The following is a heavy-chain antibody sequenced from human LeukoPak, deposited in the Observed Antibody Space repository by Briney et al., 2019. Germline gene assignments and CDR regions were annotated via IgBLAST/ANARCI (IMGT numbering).Heavy chain of an antibody. CDR2: TSGSGGST. Sequence: GGSLRLSCAASGFTFSSYAMSWVRQAPGKGLEWVSATSGSGGSTYYADSVKGRFTISRDSAKNTLYLQMNSLRAEDMAVYYCARGNFYAMDVWGQGTTVTVSS. J-gene: IGHJ6*02. CDR1: GFTFSSYA. V-gene: IGHV3-23*01. CDR3: ARGNFYAMDV.